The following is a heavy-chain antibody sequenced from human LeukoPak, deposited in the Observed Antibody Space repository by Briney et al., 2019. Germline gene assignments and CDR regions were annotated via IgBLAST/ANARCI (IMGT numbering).Heavy chain of an antibody. J-gene: IGHJ4*02. D-gene: IGHD1-26*01. V-gene: IGHV4-34*01. Sequence: SETLSLTCAVYGGSFSGYYWSWIRQPPGKGLEWIGEINHSGSTNYNPSLKSRVTISVDTSKNQFSLKLSSVTAADTAVYYCARAGRQIVGAIRGLDYWGQGTLVTVSS. CDR1: GGSFSGYY. CDR3: ARAGRQIVGAIRGLDY. CDR2: INHSGST.